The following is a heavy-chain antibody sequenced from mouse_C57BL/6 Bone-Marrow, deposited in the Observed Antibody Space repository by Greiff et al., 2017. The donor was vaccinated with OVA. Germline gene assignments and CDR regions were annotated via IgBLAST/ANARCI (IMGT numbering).Heavy chain of an antibody. D-gene: IGHD1-1*01. V-gene: IGHV5-6*02. CDR3: AREDYYALARVYFDY. J-gene: IGHJ2*01. CDR1: GFTFSSYG. Sequence: DVKLVESGGDLVKPGGSLKLSCAASGFTFSSYGMSWVRQTPDKRLEWVATISSGGSYTYYPDSVKGRFTISRDNAKNTLYLQMSSLKSEDTAMYYCAREDYYALARVYFDYWGQGTTLTVSS. CDR2: ISSGGSYT.